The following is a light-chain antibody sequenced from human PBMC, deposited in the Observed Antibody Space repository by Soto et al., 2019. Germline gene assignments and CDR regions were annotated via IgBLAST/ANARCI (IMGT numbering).Light chain of an antibody. Sequence: EIVLTQSPATLSLSPGERATLSCRASPSVTNFLACYQHKPGQAPMRLIYVAFSMPSGVPARFSGSCSGTDFALATSSLVPEDAAIYYFMQRDSGRPVTFGSGTRVEIK. V-gene: IGKV3-11*01. CDR1: PSVTNF. CDR2: VAF. J-gene: IGKJ5*01. CDR3: MQRDSGRPVT.